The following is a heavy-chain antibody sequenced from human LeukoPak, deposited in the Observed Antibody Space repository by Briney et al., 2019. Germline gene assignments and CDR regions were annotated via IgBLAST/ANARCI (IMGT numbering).Heavy chain of an antibody. CDR2: INPNSGGT. Sequence: ASVKVSCKASGYTFTGYYMHWVRQAPGQGLEWMGRINPNSGGTNYAQKFQGRVTMTRDTSISTAYMELSRLRSDDTAVYYCARDKYPYYDTPNDAFDIWGQGTMATVSS. V-gene: IGHV1-2*06. CDR1: GYTFTGYY. CDR3: ARDKYPYYDTPNDAFDI. D-gene: IGHD3-22*01. J-gene: IGHJ3*02.